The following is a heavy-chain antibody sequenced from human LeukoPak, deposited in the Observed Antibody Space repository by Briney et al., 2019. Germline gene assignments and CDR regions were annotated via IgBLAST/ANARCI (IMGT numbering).Heavy chain of an antibody. V-gene: IGHV1-2*02. CDR2: INPNSGGT. CDR3: ARGPSSNPHDAFDI. Sequence: GASVKVSCKASGYTFTGYYMHWVRQAPGQGLEWMGWINPNSGGTNYAQKFQGRVTMTRDTSISTAYMELSRLRSDDTAVYYCARGPSSNPHDAFDIWGQGAMVTVSS. D-gene: IGHD6-6*01. J-gene: IGHJ3*02. CDR1: GYTFTGYY.